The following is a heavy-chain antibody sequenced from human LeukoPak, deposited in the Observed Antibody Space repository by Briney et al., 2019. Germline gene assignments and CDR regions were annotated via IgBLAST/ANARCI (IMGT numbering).Heavy chain of an antibody. CDR3: AREDLDYGDPVD. Sequence: GGSLRLSCAASGFTFTDYAMNWVRQAPGKGLEWVSYISSASGSIYYADSVKGRFTISRDNAKNSLFLQMNSLRAEDTAVYYCAREDLDYGDPVDWGQGTLVTVSS. D-gene: IGHD4-17*01. CDR2: ISSASGSI. V-gene: IGHV3-48*04. CDR1: GFTFTDYA. J-gene: IGHJ4*02.